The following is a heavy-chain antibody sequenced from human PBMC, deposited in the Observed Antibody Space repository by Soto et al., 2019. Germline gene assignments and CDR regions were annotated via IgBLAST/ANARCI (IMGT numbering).Heavy chain of an antibody. CDR2: INHSGST. Sequence: SETLSLTCAVYGGSFSGYYWSWIRQPPGKGLEWIGEINHSGSTNYNPSLKSRVTISVDTSKNQFSLKLSSVTAADTAVYYCARLFGSSHRDEYGMDVWGQGTTVTVSS. D-gene: IGHD2-15*01. J-gene: IGHJ6*02. CDR1: GGSFSGYY. CDR3: ARLFGSSHRDEYGMDV. V-gene: IGHV4-34*01.